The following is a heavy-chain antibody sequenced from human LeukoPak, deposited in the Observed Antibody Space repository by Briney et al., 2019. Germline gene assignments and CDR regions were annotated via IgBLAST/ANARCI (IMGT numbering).Heavy chain of an antibody. CDR1: GGSISSYY. D-gene: IGHD2-2*02. J-gene: IGHJ4*02. V-gene: IGHV4-59*01. CDR3: ARHAGLYRLPDY. CDR2: IYYSGST. Sequence: SETLSLTCTVSGGSISSYYWSWIRQPPGKGLEWIGYIYYSGSTNYNPSLKSRVTISVDTSKNQFSLKLSSVTTADTAVYYCARHAGLYRLPDYWGQGTLVTVSS.